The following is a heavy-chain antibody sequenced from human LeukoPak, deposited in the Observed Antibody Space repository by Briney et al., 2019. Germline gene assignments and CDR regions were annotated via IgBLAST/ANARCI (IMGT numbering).Heavy chain of an antibody. CDR1: AGTSSSYA. D-gene: IGHD6-19*01. CDR2: NTPIFGTA. J-gene: IGHJ5*02. CDR3: ARDPGVAVADIPFWFEP. V-gene: IGHV1-69*06. Sequence: EASVNVSCTASAGTSSSYAIRWVRHARRQGLGWMGRNTPIFGTANYAQKFQGRVTITAHKSTRTAYMKLSSLRSEDTAVYYCARDPGVAVADIPFWFEPWGQGTLVTVSS.